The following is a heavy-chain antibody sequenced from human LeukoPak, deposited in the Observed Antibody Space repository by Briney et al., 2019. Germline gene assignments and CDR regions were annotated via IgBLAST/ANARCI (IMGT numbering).Heavy chain of an antibody. D-gene: IGHD2-2*01. CDR2: ISWNSGSI. V-gene: IGHV3-9*01. Sequence: GRSLRLSCAASGFTFDDYAMHWVRHAPGKGLEWVSGISWNSGSIGYADSVKGRFTISRDNAKNSLYLQMNSLRAEDTALYYCAKDSTLSGAAANFDYWGQGTLVTVSS. J-gene: IGHJ4*02. CDR1: GFTFDDYA. CDR3: AKDSTLSGAAANFDY.